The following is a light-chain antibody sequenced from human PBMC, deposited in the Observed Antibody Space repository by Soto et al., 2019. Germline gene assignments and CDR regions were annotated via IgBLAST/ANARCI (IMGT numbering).Light chain of an antibody. Sequence: QSVLTQPPSASGSPGQRVTISCSGSSSNIGGETVNWYQQLPGTAPKLLIYGKTHRPSGVPDRFSGSKSGTSVSLAISWLQSEDEADYYCAAWDDSLNSWVFGGGTKLTVL. CDR3: AAWDDSLNSWV. J-gene: IGLJ3*02. V-gene: IGLV1-44*01. CDR2: GKT. CDR1: SSNIGGET.